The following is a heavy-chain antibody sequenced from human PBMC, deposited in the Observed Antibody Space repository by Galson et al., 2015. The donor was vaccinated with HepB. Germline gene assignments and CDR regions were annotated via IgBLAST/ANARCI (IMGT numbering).Heavy chain of an antibody. CDR3: AKEGSGRSRYFQH. J-gene: IGHJ1*01. CDR2: VSGSGGST. D-gene: IGHD6-19*01. CDR1: GFTFRSYA. Sequence: SLRLSCAASGFTFRSYAMSWVRQAPGKGLEWVSAVSGSGGSTDYADSVKGRFTISGDNSKNTLYLQMNSLRAEDTAVYYCAKEGSGRSRYFQHWGQGTLVTVSS. V-gene: IGHV3-23*01.